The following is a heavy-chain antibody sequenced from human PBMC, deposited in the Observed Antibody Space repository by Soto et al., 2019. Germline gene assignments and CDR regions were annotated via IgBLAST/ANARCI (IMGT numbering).Heavy chain of an antibody. D-gene: IGHD6-13*01. CDR1: GYSVSSGYY. J-gene: IGHJ4*02. Sequence: SETLSLTCAVSGYSVSSGYYWGWIRQPPGKGLEWIGTVYHSGTTYYNPSLKSRVTISLDTSKNQFSLTLSSVTAADTAMYYCTRSLYSSSWYAGYWGRGTKVTVSS. CDR3: TRSLYSSSWYAGY. CDR2: VYHSGTT. V-gene: IGHV4-38-2*01.